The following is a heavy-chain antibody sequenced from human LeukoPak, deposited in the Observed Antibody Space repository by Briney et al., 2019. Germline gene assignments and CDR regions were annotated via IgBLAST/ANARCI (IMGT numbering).Heavy chain of an antibody. D-gene: IGHD1-1*01. Sequence: SETLSLTCTVSGGSISSYYWSWIRQPPGKGLEWIGYIYYSGSTNYNPSLKSGVTISVDTSKNQFSLKLSSVTAADTAVYYCARDPGTTGQVAFDFWGQGTMVTVSS. CDR1: GGSISSYY. CDR2: IYYSGST. CDR3: ARDPGTTGQVAFDF. V-gene: IGHV4-59*01. J-gene: IGHJ3*01.